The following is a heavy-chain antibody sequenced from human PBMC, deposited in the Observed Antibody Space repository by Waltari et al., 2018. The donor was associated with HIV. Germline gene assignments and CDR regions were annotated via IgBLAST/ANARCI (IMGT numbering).Heavy chain of an antibody. V-gene: IGHV1-18*01. CDR1: GSTFTSYG. CDR3: ASYSPPRGLDV. J-gene: IGHJ6*02. CDR2: SRAYNENT. Sequence: QVQLVQSGAEVKKPGASVKVSCKSSGSTFTSYGFAWVRQAPGQGLEWMGWSRAYNENTNYAPKFQGRVTMTTDTSTTTGYMELRRLRSADTAVYFCASYSPPRGLDVWGQGTTVTVS. D-gene: IGHD2-21*01.